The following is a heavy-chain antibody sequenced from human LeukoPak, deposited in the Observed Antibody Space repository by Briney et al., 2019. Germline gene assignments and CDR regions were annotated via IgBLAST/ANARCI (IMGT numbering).Heavy chain of an antibody. V-gene: IGHV4-39*07. D-gene: IGHD6-6*01. CDR3: ARGRGVAARRWETGGDY. CDR1: GGSISGGTYY. J-gene: IGHJ4*02. CDR2: INHSGST. Sequence: SETLSLTCTVSGGSISGGTYYWSWIRQPPGKGLEWIGEINHSGSTNYNPSLKSRVTISVDTSKNQFSLKLSSVTAADTAVYYCARGRGVAARRWETGGDYWGQGTLVTVSS.